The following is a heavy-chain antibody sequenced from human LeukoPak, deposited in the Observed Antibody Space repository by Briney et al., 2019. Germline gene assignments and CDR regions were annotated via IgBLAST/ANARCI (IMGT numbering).Heavy chain of an antibody. Sequence: GGSLRLSCAASGFTFSSYGMHWVRQAPGKGLEWVAFIRYDGSNKYYADSVKGRFTISRDNSKNTLYLQMNSLRAEDTAVYYCARDVSGSYREFDYWGQGTLVTVSS. CDR3: ARDVSGSYREFDY. CDR2: IRYDGSNK. CDR1: GFTFSSYG. D-gene: IGHD1-26*01. J-gene: IGHJ4*02. V-gene: IGHV3-30*02.